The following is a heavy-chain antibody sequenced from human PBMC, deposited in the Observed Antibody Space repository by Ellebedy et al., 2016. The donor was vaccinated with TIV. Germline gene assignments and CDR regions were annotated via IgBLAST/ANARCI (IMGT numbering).Heavy chain of an antibody. CDR3: ARAGGKGYFDL. CDR1: GGSISSGGYY. CDR2: IYYSGST. D-gene: IGHD1-14*01. J-gene: IGHJ2*01. V-gene: IGHV4-31*03. Sequence: LRLSXTVSGGSISSGGYYWSWIRQHPGKGLEWIGYIYYSGSTYYNPSLKSRVTISVDTSKNQFSLKLSSVTAADTAVYYCARAGGKGYFDLWGRGTLVTVSS.